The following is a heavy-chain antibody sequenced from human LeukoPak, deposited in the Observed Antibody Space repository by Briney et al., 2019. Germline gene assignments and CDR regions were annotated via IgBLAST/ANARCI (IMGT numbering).Heavy chain of an antibody. Sequence: PSETLSLTCTVSGDSISSSPYYWVWIRQPPGKGLEWIGTIYNGGSAYYTPSLKSRVTISVDTSKNQVSLKLSSVTAADTAVYYCARYGITIVRGGKYYFDSWGQGTLVTVSS. J-gene: IGHJ4*02. D-gene: IGHD3-10*01. CDR3: ARYGITIVRGGKYYFDS. V-gene: IGHV4-39*01. CDR2: IYNGGSA. CDR1: GDSISSSPYY.